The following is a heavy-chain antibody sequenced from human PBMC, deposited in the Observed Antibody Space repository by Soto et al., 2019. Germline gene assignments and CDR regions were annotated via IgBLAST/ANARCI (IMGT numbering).Heavy chain of an antibody. CDR3: SRRAPEGFDP. J-gene: IGHJ5*02. Sequence: SETLSLTCTVSGASISSSSYFWAWIRRTPGKGLEWIASIDYRGTTYKNPSLKGRVTISLDTSKNHFSLNLGSVTAADTALYYCSRRAPEGFDPWGQGTLVTVS. CDR2: IDYRGTT. V-gene: IGHV4-39*02. CDR1: GASISSSSYF.